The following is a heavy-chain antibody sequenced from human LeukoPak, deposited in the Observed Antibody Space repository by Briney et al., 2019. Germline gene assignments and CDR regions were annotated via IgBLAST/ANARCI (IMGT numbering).Heavy chain of an antibody. CDR1: GGSISSGDYY. V-gene: IGHV4-39*07. D-gene: IGHD1-26*01. Sequence: SETLSLTCTVSGGSISSGDYYWSWIRQPPGKGLEWIGEINHSGSTNYNPSLKSRVTISVDTSKNQFSLKLSSVTAADTAVYYCARGLGSVGATQAAFDIWGQGTMVTVSS. CDR2: INHSGST. CDR3: ARGLGSVGATQAAFDI. J-gene: IGHJ3*02.